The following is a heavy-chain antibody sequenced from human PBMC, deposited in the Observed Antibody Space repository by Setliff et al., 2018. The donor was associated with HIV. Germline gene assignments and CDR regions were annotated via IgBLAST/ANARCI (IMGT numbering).Heavy chain of an antibody. CDR3: ARVSQDLLGAFDI. CDR2: IYYSGST. J-gene: IGHJ3*02. Sequence: SETLSLTCTVSGDSINSGDSYWTWIRHHPGKGLEWIGYIYYSGSTNYNPSLKSRIIISVDSSKNQFFLKLTSVTAADTAMYYCARVSQDLLGAFDIWGQGTMVTVS. V-gene: IGHV4-31*03. D-gene: IGHD7-27*01. CDR1: GDSINSGDSY.